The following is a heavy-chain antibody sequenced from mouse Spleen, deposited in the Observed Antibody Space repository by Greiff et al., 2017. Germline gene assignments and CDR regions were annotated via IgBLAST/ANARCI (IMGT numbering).Heavy chain of an antibody. Sequence: VQLQQPGAELVMPGASVKLSCKASGYTFTSYWMHWVKQRPGQGLEWIGEIDPSDSYTNYNQKFKGKATLTVDKSSSTAYMQLSSLTSEDSAVYYCARSVITTVDYWGQGTTLTVSS. CDR1: GYTFTSYW. CDR2: IDPSDSYT. D-gene: IGHD1-1*01. V-gene: IGHV1-69*01. CDR3: ARSVITTVDY. J-gene: IGHJ2*01.